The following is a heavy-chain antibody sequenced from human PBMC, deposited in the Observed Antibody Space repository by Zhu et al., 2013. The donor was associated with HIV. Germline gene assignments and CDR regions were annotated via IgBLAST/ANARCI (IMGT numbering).Heavy chain of an antibody. CDR2: INPNSGGT. V-gene: IGHV1-2*02. J-gene: IGHJ4*02. D-gene: IGHD2-2*01. CDR1: GYMFAGYY. CDR3: AREPANTAFFDY. Sequence: QVQLVQSGAEVKKPGASVKVSCKASGYMFAGYYIHWVRQAPGQGLEWMGWINPNSGGTNYAQKFQGRVTTTRDTSISTAYMELIRLRSDDTAVYYCAREPANTAFFDYWGRGNPGHRLL.